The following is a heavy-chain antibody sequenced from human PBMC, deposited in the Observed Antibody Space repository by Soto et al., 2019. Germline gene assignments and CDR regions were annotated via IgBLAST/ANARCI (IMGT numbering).Heavy chain of an antibody. Sequence: QVQLVQSGAEVKKPGSSVKVSCKASGGTFSSYAISWVRQAPGQGLEWMGGIIPIFGTANYAQKFQGRVTITAGESTSTSYMERCSLRSEVTAGYYCAGGGDYYGWGEGPWFDPWGQGTLVTVSS. CDR1: GGTFSSYA. J-gene: IGHJ5*02. CDR2: IIPIFGTA. CDR3: AGGGDYYGWGEGPWFDP. D-gene: IGHD3-10*01. V-gene: IGHV1-69*01.